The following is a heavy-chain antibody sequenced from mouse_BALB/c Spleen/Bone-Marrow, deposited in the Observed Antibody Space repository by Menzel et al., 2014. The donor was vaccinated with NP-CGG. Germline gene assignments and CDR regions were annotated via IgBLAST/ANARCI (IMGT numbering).Heavy chain of an antibody. Sequence: VQLVESGAELVKPGASVKLSCKASGYTFTSYWMHWVKQRPGQGLEWIGEIDPSDSYTNYNQKFKGKATLTVDKSSSTAYMQLSSLTSEDSAVYYCAGGGNGYDGYWYFDVWGAGTTVTVSS. J-gene: IGHJ1*01. D-gene: IGHD2-2*01. CDR3: AGGGNGYDGYWYFDV. V-gene: IGHV1-69*02. CDR2: IDPSDSYT. CDR1: GYTFTSYW.